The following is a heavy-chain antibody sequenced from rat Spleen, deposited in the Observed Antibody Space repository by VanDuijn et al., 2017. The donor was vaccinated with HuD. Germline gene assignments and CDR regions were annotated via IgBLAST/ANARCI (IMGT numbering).Heavy chain of an antibody. CDR2: ISTGGGNT. V-gene: IGHV5S13*01. D-gene: IGHD4-3*01. Sequence: EVQLVESGGGLVQPGRSLKLSCAASGFTFSNYGMAWVRQAPTKGLEWVASISTGGGNTYYRDSVKGRFTISRDNAKSSLYLQMDSLRSEDTATYYCARQDTSGYSNWFAYWGQGTLVTVSS. CDR3: ARQDTSGYSNWFAY. J-gene: IGHJ3*01. CDR1: GFTFSNYG.